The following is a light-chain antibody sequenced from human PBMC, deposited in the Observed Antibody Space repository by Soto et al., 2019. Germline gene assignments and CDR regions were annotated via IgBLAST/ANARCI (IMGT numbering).Light chain of an antibody. CDR3: QQRSNWPIT. J-gene: IGKJ5*01. CDR2: DAS. CDR1: QSVSSY. V-gene: IGKV3-11*01. Sequence: DIVLTQSPATLSLSPGERATLSCRASQSVSSYLAWYQQKPGQAPRLLIYDASNRATGIPARFSGSGSGTDFTLTISSLEPEDFAVYYCQQRSNWPITFGQGTRLAIK.